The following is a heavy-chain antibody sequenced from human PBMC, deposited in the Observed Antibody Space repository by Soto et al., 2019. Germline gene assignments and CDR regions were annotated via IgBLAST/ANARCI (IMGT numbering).Heavy chain of an antibody. CDR3: ARGPLYYFDY. Sequence: EVQLVESGGGLVKPGGSLRLSCEDSGFTFSSYTMNWVRRAPGKGLAWVSSISSRSTNTHYADSVRGRFTISRDNAKRSLYLQMNSLRAEDTAVYYCARGPLYYFDYWGQGTLVTVSS. V-gene: IGHV3-21*02. J-gene: IGHJ4*02. CDR1: GFTFSSYT. CDR2: ISSRSTNT.